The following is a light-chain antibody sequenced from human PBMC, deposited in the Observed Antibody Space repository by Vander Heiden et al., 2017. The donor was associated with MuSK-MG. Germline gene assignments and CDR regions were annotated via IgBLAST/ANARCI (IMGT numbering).Light chain of an antibody. CDR2: AAS. V-gene: IGKV1-27*01. CDR3: LMEYTARIT. CDR1: QVISNY. J-gene: IGKJ4*01. Sequence: DIQMTQSPSSLSASVGDRVTITCRASQVISNYLAWYQQKPGKVPKLLIYAASTFQSPVPSPFSRSRPGTDFTLTMSSLQPEDIATYYCLMEYTARITFGGGTRLEIK.